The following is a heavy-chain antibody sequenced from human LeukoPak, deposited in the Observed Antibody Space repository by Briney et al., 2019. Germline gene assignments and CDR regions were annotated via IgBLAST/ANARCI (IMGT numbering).Heavy chain of an antibody. CDR1: GFTFSSYA. J-gene: IGHJ4*02. V-gene: IGHV3-23*01. CDR3: AKDSRRGYSYGPAAY. D-gene: IGHD5-18*01. Sequence: KSGGSLRLSCAASGFTFSSYAMSWVRQAPGKGLEWVSGISGSGGSTYYADSVKGRVTISRDNSKNTLYLQMNSLRAEDTAVYYCAKDSRRGYSYGPAAYWGQGTLVTVAS. CDR2: ISGSGGST.